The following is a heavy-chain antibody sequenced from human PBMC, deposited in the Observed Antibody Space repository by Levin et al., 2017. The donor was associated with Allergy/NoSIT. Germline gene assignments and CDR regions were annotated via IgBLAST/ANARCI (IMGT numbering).Heavy chain of an antibody. D-gene: IGHD5-18*01. CDR2: IKRDGSEE. J-gene: IGHJ4*02. V-gene: IGHV3-7*04. CDR3: ARELVGYGYDY. Sequence: GGSLRLSCAASGFTLSSYWMHWVRQAPGKGLEWVANIKRDGSEEYYMDSVKGRFTISRDNAKKSLFLQMNSLRAEDTAVYYCARELVGYGYDYWGQGTLVTVSS. CDR1: GFTLSSYW.